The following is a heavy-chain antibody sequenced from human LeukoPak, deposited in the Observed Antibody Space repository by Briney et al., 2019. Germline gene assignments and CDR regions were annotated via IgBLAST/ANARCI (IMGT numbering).Heavy chain of an antibody. V-gene: IGHV7-4-1*02. J-gene: IGHJ4*02. CDR1: GYTLTSYA. D-gene: IGHD2-15*01. CDR2: IDTNTGNS. CDR3: ARDGILGYCSGSSCPMGY. Sequence: ASVKVSFKASGYTLTSYAMNWVRQAPGQGLEWMGWIDTNTGNSTYAQGFTGRFVFSLDTSVSTAYLQISSLKAEDTAVYYCARDGILGYCSGSSCPMGYWGQGTLVTVSS.